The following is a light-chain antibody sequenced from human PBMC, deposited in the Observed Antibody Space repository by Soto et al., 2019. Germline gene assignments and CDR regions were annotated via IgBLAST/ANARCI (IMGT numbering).Light chain of an antibody. V-gene: IGLV1-40*01. CDR2: GKT. CDR3: QSYDSSLTVV. CDR1: SSNIGSNY. J-gene: IGLJ2*01. Sequence: QSVLTQPPSASGTPGQRVTISCSGSSSNIGSNYVYWYQQLPGTAPKLLIYGKTNRPSGVPDRFSASKSGTSASLDITGLQAEDEAEYFCQSYDSSLTVVFGGGTKLTVL.